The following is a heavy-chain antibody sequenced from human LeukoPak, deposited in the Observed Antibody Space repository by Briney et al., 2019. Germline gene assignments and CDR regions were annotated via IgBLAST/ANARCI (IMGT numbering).Heavy chain of an antibody. CDR3: AREWFGELI. J-gene: IGHJ4*02. D-gene: IGHD3-10*01. V-gene: IGHV3-48*01. CDR2: IRHDSSDI. Sequence: PGGSLRLSCAASGFTFNGYSMNWVRQAPGKGLEWISFIRHDSSDIYYADSVKGRFTISRGNAKNSLYLQMNSLRADDTAVYYCAREWFGELIWGQGTLVTVSS. CDR1: GFTFNGYS.